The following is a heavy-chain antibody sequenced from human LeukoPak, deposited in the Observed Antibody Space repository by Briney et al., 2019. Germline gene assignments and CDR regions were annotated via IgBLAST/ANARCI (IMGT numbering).Heavy chain of an antibody. V-gene: IGHV4-59*08. Sequence: SETLSLTCTVSGGSISSYYWSWIRQPPGKGLEWIGYIYYSGSTNYNPSLKSRVTISVDTSKNQFSLKLSSVTAADTAVYYCARRELPDYWGQGTLVTVSS. J-gene: IGHJ4*02. D-gene: IGHD1-26*01. CDR3: ARRELPDY. CDR2: IYYSGST. CDR1: GGSISSYY.